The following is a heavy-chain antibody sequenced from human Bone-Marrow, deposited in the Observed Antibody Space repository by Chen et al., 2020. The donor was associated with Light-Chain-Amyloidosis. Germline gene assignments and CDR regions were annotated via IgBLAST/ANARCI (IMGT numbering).Heavy chain of an antibody. Sequence: QVQLQESGPGLVKPSETLSLTCTVSGGFINNYYWSWIRHPAGKGLQLIGRVHTSGSSNYNPSLRSRVTMSVDTSKKNFFLNLTSVTAADTAVYYCARGSVVYGFDYWGQGILVTVSS. CDR2: VHTSGSS. J-gene: IGHJ4*02. CDR1: GGFINNYY. D-gene: IGHD2-8*01. V-gene: IGHV4-4*07. CDR3: ARGSVVYGFDY.